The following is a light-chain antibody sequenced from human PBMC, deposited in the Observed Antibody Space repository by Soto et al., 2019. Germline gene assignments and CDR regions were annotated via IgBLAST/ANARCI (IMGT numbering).Light chain of an antibody. Sequence: EIVLTQSPATLSLSPGERATLSCRASQSVSSDLAWYQQKPGQAPRLLIYDASNRATGIPARFSGSGSGTDFTLTISSLEAEDFAVYYCQQYNDWWTFGQGTKVDI. CDR3: QQYNDWWT. CDR2: DAS. CDR1: QSVSSD. J-gene: IGKJ1*01. V-gene: IGKV3-11*01.